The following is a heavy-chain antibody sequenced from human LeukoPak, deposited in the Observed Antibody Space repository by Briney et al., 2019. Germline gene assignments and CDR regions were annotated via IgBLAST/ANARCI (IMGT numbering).Heavy chain of an antibody. D-gene: IGHD2-21*02. CDR1: GFTFSSYW. J-gene: IGHJ4*02. CDR2: IRNDGSNE. Sequence: GGSLRLSCAASGFTFSSYWMSWVRQAQGKGLEWVAFIRNDGSNENYADSVKGRFAISRDKSKNTLYLQMNSLRAEDTAVYYCAKGRGDLPPYFDYWGQGTLVTVSS. CDR3: AKGRGDLPPYFDY. V-gene: IGHV3-30*02.